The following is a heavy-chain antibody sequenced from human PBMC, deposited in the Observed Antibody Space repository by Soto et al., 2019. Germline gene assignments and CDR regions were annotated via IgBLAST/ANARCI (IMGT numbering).Heavy chain of an antibody. Sequence: QVQLVESGGGLVKPGGSLRLSCAASGFRFSDYYMSWIRQAPGKGLEWISYIKNSSTYTNFADSVKGRFIISRDNARNSLYLQMNSLRAEDTAVYYCARSAPGDAYCGGDCYPYYFDSWGQGPLVTVSS. V-gene: IGHV3-11*06. CDR2: IKNSSTYT. D-gene: IGHD2-21*02. CDR3: ARSAPGDAYCGGDCYPYYFDS. CDR1: GFRFSDYY. J-gene: IGHJ4*02.